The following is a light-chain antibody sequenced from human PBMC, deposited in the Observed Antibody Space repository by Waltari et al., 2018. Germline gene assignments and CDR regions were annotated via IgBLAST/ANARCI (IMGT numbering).Light chain of an antibody. CDR3: AAWDGSLSGRL. J-gene: IGLJ3*02. CDR2: RDV. CDR1: SSNIGSNY. Sequence: QSVLTQPPSASGTPGQRVSFSCSGSSSNIGSNYVFWYQQFPGTAPKLLIYRDVQRPSGGPDRFAASKGGTSAALVISAVRSEDEADYYCAAWDGSLSGRLFGGGTRLTVL. V-gene: IGLV1-47*01.